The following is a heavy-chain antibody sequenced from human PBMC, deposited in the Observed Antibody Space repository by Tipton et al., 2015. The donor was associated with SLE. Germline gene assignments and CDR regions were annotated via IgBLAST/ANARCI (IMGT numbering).Heavy chain of an antibody. CDR3: VRSYQGMD. Sequence: TLSLTCTVSGGVISEYYWGWIRQPAGKGLEWIGYIHYSGSTDYNPSLKSRVSISADTSKSQFSLKLNSVTAADTAVYYCVRSYQGMDWGQGTLVTVSS. J-gene: IGHJ4*02. V-gene: IGHV4-59*01. D-gene: IGHD2-2*01. CDR1: GGVISEYY. CDR2: IHYSGST.